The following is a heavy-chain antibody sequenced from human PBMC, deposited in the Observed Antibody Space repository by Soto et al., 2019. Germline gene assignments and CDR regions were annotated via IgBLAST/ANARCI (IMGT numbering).Heavy chain of an antibody. Sequence: SVKVSCKSSGGSFSSSAITWVRQDPGQGLEWMGRIIPMYGTTFYAQTFQGRVTITADESTSTVYMHLSSLKSEDTASYFCATSVGAIGYRFFNMDVWGQGTTVTVSS. V-gene: IGHV1-69*13. D-gene: IGHD5-12*01. CDR3: ATSVGAIGYRFFNMDV. J-gene: IGHJ6*02. CDR1: GGSFSSSA. CDR2: IIPMYGTT.